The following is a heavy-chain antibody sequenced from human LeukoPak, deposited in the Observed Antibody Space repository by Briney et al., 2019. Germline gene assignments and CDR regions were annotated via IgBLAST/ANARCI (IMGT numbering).Heavy chain of an antibody. V-gene: IGHV4-39*07. CDR3: AREFTIFGVVIILAAFDI. D-gene: IGHD3-3*01. J-gene: IGHJ3*02. CDR2: IYYSGST. CDR1: RGSVSSSTYH. Sequence: SETLSLTCTVSRGSVSSSTYHWSWVRQPPGKGLEWIGSIYYSGSTYYNPSLKSRVTISVDTSKNQFSLKLSSVTAADTAVYYCAREFTIFGVVIILAAFDIWGQGTMVTVSS.